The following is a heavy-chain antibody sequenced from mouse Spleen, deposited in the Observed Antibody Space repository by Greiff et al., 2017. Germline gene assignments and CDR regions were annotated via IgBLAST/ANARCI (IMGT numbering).Heavy chain of an antibody. J-gene: IGHJ4*01. D-gene: IGHD2-4*01. CDR3: ARTGLRRYAMDY. Sequence: VKLQESGAELVKPGASVKISCKASGYAFSSYWMNWVKQRPGKGLEWIGQIYPGDGDTNYNGKFKGKATLTADKSSSTAYMQLSSLTSEDSAVYFCARTGLRRYAMDYWGQGTSVTVSS. CDR1: GYAFSSYW. CDR2: IYPGDGDT. V-gene: IGHV1-80*01.